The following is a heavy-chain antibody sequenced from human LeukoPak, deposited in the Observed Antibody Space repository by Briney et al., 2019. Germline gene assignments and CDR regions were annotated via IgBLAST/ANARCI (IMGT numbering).Heavy chain of an antibody. CDR2: IKQDGSEK. J-gene: IGHJ5*02. CDR1: GFTFTSDW. D-gene: IGHD2-8*02. Sequence: GGSLRLSCAASGFTFTSDWMSWVRQAPGKGLEWVANIKQDGSEKYYVDSVKGRFTISRDNAKNSLYLQMNSLRAEDTAVYYCARDEYSWWFDPWGQGTLVTVSS. CDR3: ARDEYSWWFDP. V-gene: IGHV3-7*01.